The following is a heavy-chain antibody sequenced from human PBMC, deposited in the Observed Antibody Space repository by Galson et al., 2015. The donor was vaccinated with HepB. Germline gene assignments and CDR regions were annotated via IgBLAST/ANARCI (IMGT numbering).Heavy chain of an antibody. CDR2: ICYSGST. CDR3: ARQVVVTAMFDY. CDR1: GGSISSSSYY. D-gene: IGHD2-21*02. J-gene: IGHJ4*02. V-gene: IGHV4-39*01. Sequence: TLSLTCTVSGGSISSSSYYWGWIRQPPGKGLEWIGSICYSGSTYYNPSLKSRVTISVDTSKNQFSLKLSSVTAADTAVYYCARQVVVTAMFDYWGQGTLVTVSS.